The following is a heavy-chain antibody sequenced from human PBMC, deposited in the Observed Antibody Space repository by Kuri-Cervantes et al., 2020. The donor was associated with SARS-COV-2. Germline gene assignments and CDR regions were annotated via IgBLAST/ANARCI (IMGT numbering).Heavy chain of an antibody. J-gene: IGHJ6*02. CDR2: IWYDGGYK. CDR1: GFTFSAYD. Sequence: GGSLRLSCAASGFTFSAYDMHWVRQAPGKGLEWVAVIWYDGGYKYYADSAKGRFTISRDNAKNSLYLQMNSLRAEDTAAYYCARDATTGTWYYYYGMDVWGQGTTVTVSS. D-gene: IGHD1-1*01. CDR3: ARDATTGTWYYYYGMDV. V-gene: IGHV3-33*01.